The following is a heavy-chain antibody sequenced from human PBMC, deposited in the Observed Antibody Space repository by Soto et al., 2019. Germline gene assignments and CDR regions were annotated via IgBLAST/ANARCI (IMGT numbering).Heavy chain of an antibody. D-gene: IGHD3-3*01. CDR1: GYTFTSYG. V-gene: IGHV1-18*04. CDR2: ISAYNGNT. CDR3: ARDPPYDFWSGYYTYYGMDV. J-gene: IGHJ6*02. Sequence: GASVKVSCKASGYTFTSYGISWVRQAPGQGLEWMGWISAYNGNTNYAQKLQGRVTMTTDTSTSTAYMELRSLRSDDTAVYYCARDPPYDFWSGYYTYYGMDVWGQGTTVTVSS.